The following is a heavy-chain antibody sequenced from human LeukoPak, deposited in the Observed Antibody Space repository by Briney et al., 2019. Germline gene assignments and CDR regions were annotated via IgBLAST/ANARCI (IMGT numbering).Heavy chain of an antibody. Sequence: PGGSLRLSCAASGVTFSTYGMHWVRQAPGKGLEWVAFIGYEGSNKYYADSVKGRFTISRDKSKNTVYLQMNSLRAEDTAVYYCAKDYYDTLTGPPYIWGQGTMVTVSS. J-gene: IGHJ3*02. CDR3: AKDYYDTLTGPPYI. D-gene: IGHD3-9*01. CDR2: IGYEGSNK. V-gene: IGHV3-30*02. CDR1: GVTFSTYG.